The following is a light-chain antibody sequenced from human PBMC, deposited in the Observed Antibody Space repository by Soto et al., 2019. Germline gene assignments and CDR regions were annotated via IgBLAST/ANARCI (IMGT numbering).Light chain of an antibody. CDR1: SSDVGAYDH. J-gene: IGLJ1*01. CDR3: SSYTGSSISYV. CDR2: EVS. V-gene: IGLV2-14*01. Sequence: QSVLTQPASVSGSPGQSITISCTGTSSDVGAYDHVSWYQQHPGKAPKLMIYEVSHRPSGVSNRFSGSKSDNTASLTIPGLQAEDEAYYYCSSYTGSSISYVFGIGTKVTVL.